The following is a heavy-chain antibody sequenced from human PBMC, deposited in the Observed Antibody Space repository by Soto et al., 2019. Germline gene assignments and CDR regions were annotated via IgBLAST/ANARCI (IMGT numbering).Heavy chain of an antibody. Sequence: RASVKVACKASGYTFTSYDINWVRQATGQGLEWMGWMNPNSGNTGYAQKFQGRVTMTRNTSISTAYMELSSLRSEDTAVYYCARGLDCSGGSCYFHYYYYYYMDVWGKGTTVIVSS. CDR2: MNPNSGNT. J-gene: IGHJ6*03. D-gene: IGHD2-15*01. V-gene: IGHV1-8*01. CDR1: GYTFTSYD. CDR3: ARGLDCSGGSCYFHYYYYYYMDV.